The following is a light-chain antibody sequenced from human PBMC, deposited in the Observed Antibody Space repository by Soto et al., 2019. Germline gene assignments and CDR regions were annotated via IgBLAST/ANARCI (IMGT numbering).Light chain of an antibody. CDR2: GAS. CDR1: QSVSNN. V-gene: IGKV3-15*01. CDR3: QQYNNWPLT. J-gene: IGKJ4*01. Sequence: EIVMTQSPATLSVSPGERATLSCRASQSVSNNLAWDQQKPGQAPRLLIYGASTRATGIPARFSGSGSGTEFILTISSLQSEDFAAYYCQQYNNWPLTFGGGLKVEIK.